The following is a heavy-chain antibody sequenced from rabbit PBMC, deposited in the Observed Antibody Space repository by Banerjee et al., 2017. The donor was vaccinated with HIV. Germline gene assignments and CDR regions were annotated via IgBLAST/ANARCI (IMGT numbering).Heavy chain of an antibody. CDR2: IYTGSSGST. J-gene: IGHJ3*01. Sequence: QSLEESGGDLVKPGASLTLTCTASGFSFSSSYYMCWVRQAPGKGLEWIACIYTGSSGSTYYASWAKGRFTISKTSSTTVTLQMTSLTAADTATYFCAKSSAGHFSRLDLWGPGTLVTVS. CDR1: GFSFSSSYY. CDR3: AKSSAGHFSRLDL. D-gene: IGHD1-1*01. V-gene: IGHV1S40*01.